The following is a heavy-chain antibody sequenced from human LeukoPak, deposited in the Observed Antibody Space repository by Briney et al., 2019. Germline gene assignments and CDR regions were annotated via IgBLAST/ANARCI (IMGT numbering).Heavy chain of an antibody. D-gene: IGHD2-2*01. J-gene: IGHJ5*02. Sequence: PGGSLRLSCAASGFTFSSYGMHRVRQAPGKGLEWVAFIRYDGSNKYYADSVKGRFTISRDNSKNTLYLQMNSLRAEDTAVYYCASVVVPAADNWFDPWGQGTLVTVSS. CDR3: ASVVVPAADNWFDP. CDR2: IRYDGSNK. V-gene: IGHV3-30*02. CDR1: GFTFSSYG.